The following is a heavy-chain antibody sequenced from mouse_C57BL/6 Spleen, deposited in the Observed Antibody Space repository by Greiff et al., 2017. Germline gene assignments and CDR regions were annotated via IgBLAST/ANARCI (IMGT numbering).Heavy chain of an antibody. J-gene: IGHJ2*01. Sequence: QVQLQQPGAELVKPGASVKVSCKASGYTFTSYWMHWVKQRPGQGLEWIGRIHPSDSDTNYNQKFKGKATLTVDKSSSPAYMQLSSLTSEDSAVYYCAIYPLYYDYDGGYFDYWGQGTTLTVSS. CDR2: IHPSDSDT. D-gene: IGHD2-4*01. CDR1: GYTFTSYW. CDR3: AIYPLYYDYDGGYFDY. V-gene: IGHV1-74*01.